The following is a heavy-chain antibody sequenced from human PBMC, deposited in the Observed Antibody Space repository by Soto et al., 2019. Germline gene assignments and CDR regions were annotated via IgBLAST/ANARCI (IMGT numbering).Heavy chain of an antibody. Sequence: PSETLSLTCTVSGVSSNNYCLSWIRQPPGKGLEWIGYIYHSGSTYYNPSLKRRVTISVDTSKNQFSLKLSSVTAADTAVYFWARGNTRMNYYYHGMDVWGQGTTVTVSS. J-gene: IGHJ6*02. CDR1: GVSSNNYC. D-gene: IGHD2-2*01. CDR3: ARGNTRMNYYYHGMDV. V-gene: IGHV4-30-2*05. CDR2: IYHSGST.